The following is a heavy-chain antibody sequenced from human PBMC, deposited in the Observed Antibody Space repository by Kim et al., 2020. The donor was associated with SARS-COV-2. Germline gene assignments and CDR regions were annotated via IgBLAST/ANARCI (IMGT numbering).Heavy chain of an antibody. CDR2: TSSDERAK. CDR3: ARVLRVYNYATLEGHFVMGV. CDR1: GFSFSDYS. D-gene: IGHD5-18*01. J-gene: IGHJ6*02. Sequence: GGSLRLSCAAAGFSFSDYSVNWVRQAPGKGLEWVSSTSSDERAKYYADSVKGRFIIFNDNAENSLYLQMNSLIDEDTAVYSCARVLRVYNYATLEGHFVMGVGGQGTTVTV. V-gene: IGHV3-21*06.